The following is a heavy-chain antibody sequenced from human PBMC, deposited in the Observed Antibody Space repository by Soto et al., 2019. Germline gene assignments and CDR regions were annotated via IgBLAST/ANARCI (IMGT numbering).Heavy chain of an antibody. Sequence: SLRLSCAASGFTFSSDWMSWVRQAPGKGLEWVANIKQDGSEKYYVDSVKGRFTISRDNAKNSLYLQMNSLRAEDTAVYYCARAYDILTGSDYWGQGTLVTVSS. CDR3: ARAYDILTGSDY. V-gene: IGHV3-7*01. D-gene: IGHD3-9*01. CDR1: GFTFSSDW. J-gene: IGHJ4*02. CDR2: IKQDGSEK.